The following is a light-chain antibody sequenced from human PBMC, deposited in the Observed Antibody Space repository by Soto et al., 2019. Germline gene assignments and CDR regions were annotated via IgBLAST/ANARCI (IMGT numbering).Light chain of an antibody. V-gene: IGLV4-60*03. Sequence: QTVVTQSSSASASLGSSVKLTCTLDSGHSNNIIAWHQQQPGKAPRYLMKLEGSGTYTKGSGVPDRFSGSSSGADRYLTISNLQSEDEAVYHCETWDSNTHSPFGGGTKLTVL. CDR1: SGHSNNI. CDR2: LEGSGTY. J-gene: IGLJ2*01. CDR3: ETWDSNTHSP.